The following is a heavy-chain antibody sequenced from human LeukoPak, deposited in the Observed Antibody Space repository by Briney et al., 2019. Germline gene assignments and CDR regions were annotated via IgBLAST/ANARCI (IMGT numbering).Heavy chain of an antibody. V-gene: IGHV3-21*01. Sequence: GGSLRLSCAASGFTLSSYSMNWVRQAPGKGLEWVSSISSSSSYIYYADSVKGRFTISRDNAKNSLYLQMNSLRAEDTAVYYCARGLMTTVACIDYWGQGTLVTVSS. CDR2: ISSSSSYI. CDR1: GFTLSSYS. J-gene: IGHJ4*02. D-gene: IGHD4-23*01. CDR3: ARGLMTTVACIDY.